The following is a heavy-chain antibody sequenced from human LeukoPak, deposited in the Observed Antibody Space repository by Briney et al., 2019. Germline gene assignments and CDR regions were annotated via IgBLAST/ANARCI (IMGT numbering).Heavy chain of an antibody. J-gene: IGHJ6*03. CDR1: GYTFTSYG. CDR2: ISAYNGNT. CDR3: ARDWRSWYNYYYYMDV. D-gene: IGHD1-26*01. Sequence: VASVKVSCKASGYTFTSYGISWVRQAPGQGLEWMGWISAYNGNTNYAQKLQGRVTMTTDTSTSTAYMELRSLRSDDTAVYYCARDWRSWYNYYYYMDVWGKGTTVTVSS. V-gene: IGHV1-18*01.